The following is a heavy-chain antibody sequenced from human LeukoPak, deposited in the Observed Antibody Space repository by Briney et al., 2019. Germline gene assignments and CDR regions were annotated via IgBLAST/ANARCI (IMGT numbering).Heavy chain of an antibody. J-gene: IGHJ4*02. V-gene: IGHV4-59*08. Sequence: PSETLSLTCTVSGGSINSYYWSWIRQPPGKGLEWIGYIYYSGSTNYNPSLKSRVTMSVDTSKNQFSLTLTFVTAADTAVYYCARHVGSGFHYWGQGTLVTVSS. D-gene: IGHD3-22*01. CDR2: IYYSGST. CDR1: GGSINSYY. CDR3: ARHVGSGFHY.